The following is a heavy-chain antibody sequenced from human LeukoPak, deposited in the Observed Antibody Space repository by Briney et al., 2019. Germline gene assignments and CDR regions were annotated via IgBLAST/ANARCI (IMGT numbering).Heavy chain of an antibody. Sequence: GASVKASCKVSGYTLTELSMHWVRQAPGKGLEWMGGFDPEDGETIYAQKFQGRVTMTEDTSTDTAYMELSSLRSEDTAVYYCATDRSGWYKDAFDIWGQGTMVTVSS. V-gene: IGHV1-24*01. CDR1: GYTLTELS. CDR2: FDPEDGET. J-gene: IGHJ3*02. CDR3: ATDRSGWYKDAFDI. D-gene: IGHD1-14*01.